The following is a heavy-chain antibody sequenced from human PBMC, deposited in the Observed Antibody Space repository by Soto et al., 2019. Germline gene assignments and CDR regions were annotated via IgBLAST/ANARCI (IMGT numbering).Heavy chain of an antibody. CDR2: INHSGST. J-gene: IGHJ6*02. Sequence: SETLSLTCTVSGGSVSSGSYYWSWIRQPPGKGLEWIGEINHSGSTNYNPSLKSRVTISVDTSKNQFSLKLSSVTAADTAVYYCARGASYIIDYYGMDVWGQGTTVTVSS. CDR3: ARGASYIIDYYGMDV. D-gene: IGHD1-26*01. CDR1: GGSVSSGSYY. V-gene: IGHV4-61*01.